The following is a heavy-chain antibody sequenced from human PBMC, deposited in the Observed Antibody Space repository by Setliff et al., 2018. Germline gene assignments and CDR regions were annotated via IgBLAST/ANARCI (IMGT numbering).Heavy chain of an antibody. D-gene: IGHD3-16*01. CDR2: MFVSKTT. CDR1: GGSITESC. V-gene: IGHV4-4*07. J-gene: IGHJ4*02. CDR3: ARVRVVQGYYEFDY. Sequence: SETLSLTCTVSGGSITESCWSWIRQPAGKGLEWIGRMFVSKTTDYNPSLKSRVTISVDTSRDQFSLRLSSVTAADTAMYYCARVRVVQGYYEFDYWGQGTLVT.